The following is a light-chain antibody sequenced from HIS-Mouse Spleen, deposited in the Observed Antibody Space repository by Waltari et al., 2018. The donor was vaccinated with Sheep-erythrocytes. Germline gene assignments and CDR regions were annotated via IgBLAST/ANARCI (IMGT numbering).Light chain of an antibody. CDR3: MQGT. CDR2: KVS. CDR1: QSLVHSDGNTY. J-gene: IGKJ2*01. Sequence: DVVMTQSPLSLPVTLGQPASISCRSSQSLVHSDGNTYLNWIQQRPGQCPRRLIYKVSNQDSGVPDRFSGSGSGTDFTLKISRVEAEDVGVYYCMQGTFGQGTKLEIK. V-gene: IGKV2-30*02.